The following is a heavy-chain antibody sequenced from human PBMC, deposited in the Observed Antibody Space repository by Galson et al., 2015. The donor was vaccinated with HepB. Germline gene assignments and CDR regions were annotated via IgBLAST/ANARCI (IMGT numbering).Heavy chain of an antibody. CDR2: ISGHSGDT. J-gene: IGHJ4*02. V-gene: IGHV1-18*01. D-gene: IGHD5-18*01. CDR3: ARDPRYSDRWFRNAESKTFDY. Sequence: SVKVSCKASGYDFSGFAMSWVRQAPGQGLEWLGWISGHSGDTDYAQNLQGRVTLTRDTATNTVYMELRSLSGDDTAVYYCARDPRYSDRWFRNAESKTFDYWGQGTLLTVSS. CDR1: GYDFSGFA.